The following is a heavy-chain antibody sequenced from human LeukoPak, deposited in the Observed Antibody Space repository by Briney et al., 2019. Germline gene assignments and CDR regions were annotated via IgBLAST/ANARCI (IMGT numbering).Heavy chain of an antibody. CDR1: GSSISRYY. Sequence: SETLSLTCTVSGSSISRYYWSWIRQPPGKGLEWIGYIYYSGSTNYNPSLKSRVTISVDTSKNQFSLKLSSVTVADTAVYYCAREFGNDVYYYYMDVWGKGTTVTVSS. J-gene: IGHJ6*03. D-gene: IGHD1-1*01. V-gene: IGHV4-59*01. CDR3: AREFGNDVYYYYMDV. CDR2: IYYSGST.